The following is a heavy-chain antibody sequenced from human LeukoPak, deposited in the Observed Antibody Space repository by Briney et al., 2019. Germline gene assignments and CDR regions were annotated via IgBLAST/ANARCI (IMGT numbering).Heavy chain of an antibody. CDR3: ARGKWEVRFDN. J-gene: IGHJ4*02. Sequence: SETLSLTCAVSGGSFSGYYWSWIRQPPGKGLEWIGEINHSGSTNYNPSLTSRVTISVDTSKNQFSLKLSSVTAADTAVYYCARGKWEVRFDNWGQGTLVTVSS. D-gene: IGHD1-26*01. V-gene: IGHV4-34*01. CDR1: GGSFSGYY. CDR2: INHSGST.